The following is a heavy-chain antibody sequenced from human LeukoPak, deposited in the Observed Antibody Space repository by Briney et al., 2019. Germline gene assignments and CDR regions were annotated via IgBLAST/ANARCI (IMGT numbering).Heavy chain of an antibody. J-gene: IGHJ4*02. CDR1: GGTFSSYA. Sequence: SVKVSCKASGGTFSSYAISWVRQAPGQGLEWMGGIIPIFGTANYAQKFQGRVTITADESTSTAYMELSSLRSEDTAVYYCASSDEYSSSSTDYWGQGTLVTVSS. CDR2: IIPIFGTA. V-gene: IGHV1-69*13. D-gene: IGHD6-6*01. CDR3: ASSDEYSSSSTDY.